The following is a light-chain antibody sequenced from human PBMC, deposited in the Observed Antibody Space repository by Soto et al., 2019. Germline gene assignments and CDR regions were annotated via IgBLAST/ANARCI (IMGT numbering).Light chain of an antibody. CDR1: QSVSSN. CDR3: QQYNNWPAWT. CDR2: GAS. V-gene: IGKV3-15*01. J-gene: IGKJ1*01. Sequence: EIVMTQSPATLSVSPGERATLACRASQSVSSNLAWYQQKPGQAPRLLIYGASTKATGIPARFSGSVSGTEFTLTISSPQSEDFAVYYCQQYNNWPAWTSGQGTKVSVK.